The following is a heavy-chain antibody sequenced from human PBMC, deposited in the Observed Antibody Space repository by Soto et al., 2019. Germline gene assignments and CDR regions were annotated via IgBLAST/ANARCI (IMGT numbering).Heavy chain of an antibody. CDR3: ARRVVLVSATSVIYYYVKAV. CDR2: IHYSGST. Sequence: SETLSLTCTVSGDPISSYYWSWIRQPPGKGLEWIGYIHYSGSTNYNPSLKSRVTISVDTSKNQFSLRLSSVTAADTAVYYCARRVVLVSATSVIYYYVKAVWGQRSTVTVSS. V-gene: IGHV4-59*12. D-gene: IGHD2-2*01. CDR1: GDPISSYY. J-gene: IGHJ6*02.